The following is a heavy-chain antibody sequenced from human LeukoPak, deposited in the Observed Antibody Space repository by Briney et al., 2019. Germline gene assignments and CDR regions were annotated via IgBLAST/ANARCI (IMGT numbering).Heavy chain of an antibody. J-gene: IGHJ4*02. CDR2: IIHDGSNK. V-gene: IGHV3-30*18. CDR3: AKDRWGAVASFDY. CDR1: GFTFSTYG. D-gene: IGHD6-19*01. Sequence: GGSLRLSCAASGFTFSTYGMHWVRQAPGKGLEWVAVIIHDGSNKYYADSVKGRFTISRDNSKNTLYLQMNGLRPEDTAVYYCAKDRWGAVASFDYWGQGTLVTVSS.